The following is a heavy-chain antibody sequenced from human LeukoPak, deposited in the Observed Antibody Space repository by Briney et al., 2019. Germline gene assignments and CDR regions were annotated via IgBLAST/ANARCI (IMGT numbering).Heavy chain of an antibody. V-gene: IGHV1-69*06. CDR2: IIPIFGTA. D-gene: IGHD3-22*01. CDR3: ARDLPLRDYYDSRAFDI. J-gene: IGHJ3*02. CDR1: GGTFSSYA. Sequence: SVKVSCKASGGTFSSYAISWVRQAPGQGLEWMGGIIPIFGTANYAQKFQGRVTITADKSTSTAYMELSSLRSEDTAVYYCARDLPLRDYYDSRAFDIWGQGTMVTVSS.